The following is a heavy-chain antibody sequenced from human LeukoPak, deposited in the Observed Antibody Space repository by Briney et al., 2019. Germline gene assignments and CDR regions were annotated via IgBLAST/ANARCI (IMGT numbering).Heavy chain of an antibody. D-gene: IGHD3-3*01. Sequence: GGSLRLSCAASGFTFSSYEMNWVRQAPGKGLEWVSYISSSGSTIYYADSVKGRFTISRDSAKNSLYLQMNSLRAEDTAVYYCASSPLYDFWSGYSLDYWGQGTLVTVSS. CDR3: ASSPLYDFWSGYSLDY. CDR1: GFTFSSYE. CDR2: ISSSGSTI. V-gene: IGHV3-48*03. J-gene: IGHJ4*02.